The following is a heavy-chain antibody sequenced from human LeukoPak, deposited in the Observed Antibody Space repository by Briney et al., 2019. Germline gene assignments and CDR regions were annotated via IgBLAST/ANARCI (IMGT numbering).Heavy chain of an antibody. CDR2: IWFDGSKK. V-gene: IGHV3-33*01. J-gene: IGHJ6*02. Sequence: GRSLRLSCTASGFTFSNCGMHWVRQAPGEGLKWVAGIWFDGSKKYYSDSVKGRFSISRDNSKNTLYLEMNSLTADDTAVFTCVRETGYGDYKGGYGMDVWGQGTTVTVSS. D-gene: IGHD4-17*01. CDR1: GFTFSNCG. CDR3: VRETGYGDYKGGYGMDV.